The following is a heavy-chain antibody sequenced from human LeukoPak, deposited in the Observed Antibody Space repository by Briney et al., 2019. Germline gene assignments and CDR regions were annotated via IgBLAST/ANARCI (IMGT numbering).Heavy chain of an antibody. J-gene: IGHJ4*02. CDR1: GFTFSTYV. D-gene: IGHD3-10*01. CDR2: IGGTDGTT. Sequence: GGSLRLSCAASGFTFSTYVMNWVRQAPGKGLEWVSAIGGTDGTTFYANSVKGRFAISRDNSKNTLFLDMHTLRAEDTALYYCTKRVDGSGTYFDYWVREPWSPSPQ. V-gene: IGHV3-23*01. CDR3: TKRVDGSGTYFDY.